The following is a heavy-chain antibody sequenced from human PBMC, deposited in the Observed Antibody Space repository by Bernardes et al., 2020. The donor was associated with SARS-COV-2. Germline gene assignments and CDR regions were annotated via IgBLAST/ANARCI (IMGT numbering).Heavy chain of an antibody. Sequence: GGSLILSCAASGFTFSGYAMNWVRQAPGKGLEWVSAITGSGGSTHYADSVKGRFTISRDNSKSTLYLQMNSLRVDDTAVYYCAKGTAPAAMSSMAIDYWGQGTLVTVSS. J-gene: IGHJ4*02. CDR3: AKGTAPAAMSSMAIDY. CDR2: ITGSGGST. D-gene: IGHD2-2*01. V-gene: IGHV3-23*01. CDR1: GFTFSGYA.